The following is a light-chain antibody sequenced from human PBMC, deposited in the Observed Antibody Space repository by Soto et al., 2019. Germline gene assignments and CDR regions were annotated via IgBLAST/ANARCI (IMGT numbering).Light chain of an antibody. CDR1: SGHSSYI. CDR2: LEGSGSY. CDR3: ETWDSNTRV. J-gene: IGLJ2*01. V-gene: IGLV4-60*02. Sequence: QLVLTQSSSASASLGSSVKLTCTLSSGHSSYIIAWHHQQPGKAPRYLMKLEGSGSYNKGSGVPDRFSGSSSGADRYLTXXXXXXXXXANYYCETWDSNTRVFGGGTKLTV.